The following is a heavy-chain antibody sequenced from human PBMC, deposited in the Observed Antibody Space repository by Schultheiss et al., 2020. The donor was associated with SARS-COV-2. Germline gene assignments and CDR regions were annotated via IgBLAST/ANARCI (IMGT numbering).Heavy chain of an antibody. CDR2: IWYDGSNK. J-gene: IGHJ4*02. D-gene: IGHD3-3*01. CDR3: ARSRSDYDFWSGHKGYFDY. V-gene: IGHV3-33*01. Sequence: GESLKISCTASGFTFGDYAMSWFRQAPGKGLEWVAVIWYDGSNKYYADSVKGRFTISRDNSKNTLYLQMNSLRAEDTAVYYCARSRSDYDFWSGHKGYFDYWGQGTLVTVSS. CDR1: GFTFGDYA.